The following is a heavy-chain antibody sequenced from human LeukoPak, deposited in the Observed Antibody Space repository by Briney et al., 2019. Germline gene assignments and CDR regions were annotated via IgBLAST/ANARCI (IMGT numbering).Heavy chain of an antibody. D-gene: IGHD3-22*01. Sequence: PGGSLRLSCAASGFTFSSYSMNWVRQAPGKGLEWVSYISSSSSTIYYAGSVKGRFTISRDNAKNSLYLQMNSLRAKDTAVYYCARERITMIGRVPEYFQHWGQGTLVTVSS. CDR1: GFTFSSYS. CDR3: ARERITMIGRVPEYFQH. V-gene: IGHV3-48*01. CDR2: ISSSSSTI. J-gene: IGHJ1*01.